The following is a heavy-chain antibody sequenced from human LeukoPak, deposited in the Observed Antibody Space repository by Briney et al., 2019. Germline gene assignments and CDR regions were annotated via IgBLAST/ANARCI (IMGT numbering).Heavy chain of an antibody. J-gene: IGHJ5*02. D-gene: IGHD6-13*01. V-gene: IGHV3-23*01. CDR1: GFTFRTSV. Sequence: PGGSLRLSCAASGFTFRTSVMSWVRQAPGKGLEGVSSLCSTGSTYYIDSVKGRFSISRDYSQITLYLEMNSLRAEYTSTYFCAKVRYASAWYLFDPWGRGTLVAVSS. CDR3: AKVRYASAWYLFDP. CDR2: LCSTGST.